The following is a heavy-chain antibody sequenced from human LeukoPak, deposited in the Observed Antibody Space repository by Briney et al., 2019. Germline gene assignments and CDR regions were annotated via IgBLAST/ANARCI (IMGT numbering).Heavy chain of an antibody. V-gene: IGHV4-30-4*01. J-gene: IGHJ5*02. Sequence: SETLSLTCTVSGGSISSGDYYWSWIRQPPGKGLEWIGYIYYSGNTYCNPSLKSRVTISVDTSKNQFSLKLSSVTAADTAVYYCARERYYCSTTLCSPDWFDPWGQGTLVTVSS. D-gene: IGHD2-2*01. CDR1: GGSISSGDYY. CDR2: IYYSGNT. CDR3: ARERYYCSTTLCSPDWFDP.